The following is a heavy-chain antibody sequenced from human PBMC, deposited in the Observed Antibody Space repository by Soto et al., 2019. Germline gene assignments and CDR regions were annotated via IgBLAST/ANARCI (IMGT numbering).Heavy chain of an antibody. Sequence: ASVKVSCKASGYTFTSYAMHWVRQAPGQRLEWMGWINAGKGNTKYSQKFQGRVTITRDTSASTAYMELSSLRSEDTAVYYCARGSGAWNYDFWSGYYTWGRGTLVTVSS. V-gene: IGHV1-3*01. CDR2: INAGKGNT. D-gene: IGHD3-3*01. CDR1: GYTFTSYA. J-gene: IGHJ4*02. CDR3: ARGSGAWNYDFWSGYYT.